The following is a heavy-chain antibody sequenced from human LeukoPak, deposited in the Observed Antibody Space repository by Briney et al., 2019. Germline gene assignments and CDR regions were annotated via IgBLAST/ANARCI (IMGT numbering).Heavy chain of an antibody. J-gene: IGHJ3*02. D-gene: IGHD2-21*01. CDR2: ISSSSSTI. Sequence: EGSLRLSCAASGFTFSNYWMNWVRQAPGKGLEWVSYISSSSSTIYYADSVKGRFTISRDNAKNSLYLQMNSLRAEDTAVYYCARDGILLAFDIWGQGTMVTVSS. CDR1: GFTFSNYW. CDR3: ARDGILLAFDI. V-gene: IGHV3-48*04.